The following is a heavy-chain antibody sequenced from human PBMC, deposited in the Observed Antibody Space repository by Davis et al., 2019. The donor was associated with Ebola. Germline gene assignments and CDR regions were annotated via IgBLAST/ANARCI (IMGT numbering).Heavy chain of an antibody. V-gene: IGHV3-48*02. CDR3: ASGRDNGYGDWHFDL. CDR2: ISSSSRTT. Sequence: GESLKISCVASGFTFSRNWMSWVRQAPGKGLEWVSDISSSSRTTHYADSVKGRFTISRDNAKNSLYLQMNSLRDEDTAVYYCASGRDNGYGDWHFDLWGRGTLVTVSS. CDR1: GFTFSRNW. D-gene: IGHD5-18*01. J-gene: IGHJ2*01.